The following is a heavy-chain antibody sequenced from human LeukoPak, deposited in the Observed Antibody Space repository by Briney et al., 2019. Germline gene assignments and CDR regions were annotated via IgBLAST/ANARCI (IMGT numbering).Heavy chain of an antibody. J-gene: IGHJ3*02. D-gene: IGHD6-25*01. CDR1: GYSFTGYY. V-gene: IGHV1-2*02. Sequence: RASVTVSCTASGYSFTGYYMHWVRQAPGQGLEWMGWITPNSGDTNYAQKFQGRVTLTRDTSINTAYMELSRLTSDDTAVYFCARDQGGMSAFDIWGQGTKVTVSS. CDR3: ARDQGGMSAFDI. CDR2: ITPNSGDT.